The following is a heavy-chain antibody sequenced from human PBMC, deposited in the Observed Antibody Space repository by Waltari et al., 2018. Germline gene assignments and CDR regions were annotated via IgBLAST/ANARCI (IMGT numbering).Heavy chain of an antibody. Sequence: QVQLVQSGAEVKKPGSSVKVSCKASGGTFSSYAISWVRQAPGQGLEWMGGSIPIFGTAKDAQKFQGRVTITTDETTSTAYMELSSLRSEDTAVYYCARGGTHRLGMRRYFDLWGRGTLVTVSS. CDR1: GGTFSSYA. J-gene: IGHJ2*01. CDR2: SIPIFGTA. D-gene: IGHD7-27*01. V-gene: IGHV1-69*05. CDR3: ARGGTHRLGMRRYFDL.